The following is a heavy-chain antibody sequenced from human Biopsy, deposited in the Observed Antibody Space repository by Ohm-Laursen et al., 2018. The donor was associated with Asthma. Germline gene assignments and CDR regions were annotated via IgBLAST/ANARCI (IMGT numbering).Heavy chain of an antibody. D-gene: IGHD3-10*01. Sequence: GSSVNVSCKTSGYTFNSAGITWVRQAPGQGLEWMGWISVYNGNTKLAQKLQDRVTMITDTSTSTAYMELSSVRSDETAVYFCARAVDYSHYYGIDVWGQGTTVTVS. CDR3: ARAVDYSHYYGIDV. J-gene: IGHJ6*02. CDR2: ISVYNGNT. V-gene: IGHV1-18*01. CDR1: GYTFNSAG.